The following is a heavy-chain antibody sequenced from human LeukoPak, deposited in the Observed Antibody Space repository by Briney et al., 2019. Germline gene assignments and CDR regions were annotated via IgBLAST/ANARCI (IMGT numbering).Heavy chain of an antibody. J-gene: IGHJ4*02. Sequence: GGSLRLSCAASGFTFSSYAMSWVRQAPGKGLEWVSAISGSGGSTYYADSVKGRFTISRDKSKNTLYLQMNSLRAEDTAVYYCAKVPSVYCCSTSCYLDYWGQGTLVTVSS. CDR1: GFTFSSYA. CDR2: ISGSGGST. D-gene: IGHD2-2*01. CDR3: AKVPSVYCCSTSCYLDY. V-gene: IGHV3-23*01.